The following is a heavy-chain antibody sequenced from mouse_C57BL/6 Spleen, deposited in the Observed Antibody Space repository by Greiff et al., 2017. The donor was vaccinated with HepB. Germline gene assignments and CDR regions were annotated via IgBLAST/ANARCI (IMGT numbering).Heavy chain of an antibody. Sequence: QVQLQQPGAELVKPGASVKLSCKASGYTFTSYWMHWVKQRPGQGLEWIGMIHPNSGSTNYNEKFKSKATLTVDKSSSPAYMQLSSLTSEDSAVYYCARYYYGSSYRYFDVWGTGTTVTVSS. CDR2: IHPNSGST. CDR1: GYTFTSYW. J-gene: IGHJ1*03. V-gene: IGHV1-64*01. D-gene: IGHD1-1*01. CDR3: ARYYYGSSYRYFDV.